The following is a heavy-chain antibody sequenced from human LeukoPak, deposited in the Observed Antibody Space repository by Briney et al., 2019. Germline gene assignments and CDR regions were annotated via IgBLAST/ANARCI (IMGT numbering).Heavy chain of an antibody. J-gene: IGHJ4*02. V-gene: IGHV4-4*02. CDR3: AREILGGFNPGAY. D-gene: IGHD1-14*01. CDR2: IHRSGSP. Sequence: SSETLSLTCTVSLDSTTSNFWSWVRQPPGKGLEWIGEIHRSGSPNYNPSLQSRVTISIDRSRNQIVLELSSVTAADTAVYYCAREILGGFNPGAYWGQGILVTVSS. CDR1: LDSTTSNF.